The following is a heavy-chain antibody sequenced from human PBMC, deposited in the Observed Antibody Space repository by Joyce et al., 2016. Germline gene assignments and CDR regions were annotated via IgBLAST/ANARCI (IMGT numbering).Heavy chain of an antibody. J-gene: IGHJ3*02. V-gene: IGHV3-33*08. D-gene: IGHD2-21*01. CDR1: GFTFNNYG. Sequence: QVQLVESGGGVVQPGRSLRLSCETFGFTFNNYGMHWVRQAPGKGLEGVAVIGYDGNNEYYADSVKGRFTISRDISKSTLYLQMNSLRVEDTAVYFCARDLEVVIASNEGFDIWGQGTLVTVSS. CDR3: ARDLEVVIASNEGFDI. CDR2: IGYDGNNE.